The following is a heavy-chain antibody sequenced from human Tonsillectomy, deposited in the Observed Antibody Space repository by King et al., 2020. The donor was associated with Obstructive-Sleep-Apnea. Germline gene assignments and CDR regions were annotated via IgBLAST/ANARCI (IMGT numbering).Heavy chain of an antibody. CDR2: IYYSGST. V-gene: IGHV4-31*03. D-gene: IGHD6-19*01. J-gene: IGHJ5*02. CDR1: GGSISSGGYY. Sequence: VQLQESGPGLVKPSQTLSLTCTVSGGSISSGGYYWSWIRQHPGKGLEWIGYIYYSGSTYYNPSLKSRVTISVDTSKNQFSLKLSSVTAADTAMYYCARVTSGWYWFDPWGQGTLVTVSS. CDR3: ARVTSGWYWFDP.